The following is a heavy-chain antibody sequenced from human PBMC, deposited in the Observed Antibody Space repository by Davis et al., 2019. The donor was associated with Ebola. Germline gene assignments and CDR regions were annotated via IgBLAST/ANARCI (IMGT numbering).Heavy chain of an antibody. Sequence: GESLKISCKGSGYNFTSYWIGWVRQMPGKGLEWMGIIYPGDSDTRYSPSFQGQVTISADKSISTAYLQWSSLKASDTAMYYCARRPLGYCSGGSCYSYYFDYWGQGTLVTVSS. J-gene: IGHJ4*02. D-gene: IGHD2-15*01. V-gene: IGHV5-51*01. CDR1: GYNFTSYW. CDR3: ARRPLGYCSGGSCYSYYFDY. CDR2: IYPGDSDT.